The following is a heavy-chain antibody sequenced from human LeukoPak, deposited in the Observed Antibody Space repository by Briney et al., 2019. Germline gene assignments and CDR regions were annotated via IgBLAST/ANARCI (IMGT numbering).Heavy chain of an antibody. CDR2: INPSGGST. Sequence: ASVKVSCKASGYTFTGYYMHWVRQAPGQGLEWMGVINPSGGSTRYAQKFQDRVTMTRDMSTSTVYMELSSLRSEDTAVYYCAKAYYDDYATAPRDFYYWGQGTLVTVSS. V-gene: IGHV1-46*01. CDR3: AKAYYDDYATAPRDFYY. J-gene: IGHJ4*02. D-gene: IGHD4-17*01. CDR1: GYTFTGYY.